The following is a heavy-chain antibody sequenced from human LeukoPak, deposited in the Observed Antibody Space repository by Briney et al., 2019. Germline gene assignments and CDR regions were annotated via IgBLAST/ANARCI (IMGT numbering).Heavy chain of an antibody. Sequence: SETLSLICTVSVDSISIYYWRCMRDSAGGGRVWSGGVYLSGRTNYNPSLENRVTMSVDTSKKQFSLKLSSVTAADTAVYHCASGGRISAANWFDTWGQGTLVTVSS. J-gene: IGHJ5*02. CDR1: VDSISIYY. V-gene: IGHV4-4*07. CDR3: ASGGRISAANWFDT. D-gene: IGHD6-13*01. CDR2: VYLSGRT.